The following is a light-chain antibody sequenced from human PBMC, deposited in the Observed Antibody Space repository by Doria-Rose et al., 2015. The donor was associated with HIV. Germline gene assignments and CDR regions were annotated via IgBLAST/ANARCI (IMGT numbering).Light chain of an antibody. Sequence: TQSPGTLSLSPGERATLSCRASQSFSSTHLAWYQQKPGQAPSLLIYDGSTRATGIPGRFSASGSGTDFTLTINRLEPEDFALYYCHQYGTSWTFGQGTRWKS. CDR1: QSFSSTH. CDR2: DGS. CDR3: HQYGTSWT. V-gene: IGKV3-20*01. J-gene: IGKJ1*01.